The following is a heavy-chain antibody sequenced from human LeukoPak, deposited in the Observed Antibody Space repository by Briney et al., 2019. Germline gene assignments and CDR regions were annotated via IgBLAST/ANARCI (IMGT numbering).Heavy chain of an antibody. D-gene: IGHD3-10*01. J-gene: IGHJ4*02. Sequence: KPGESLKLSCRGSGHSFTRHWIGWVRQMPGKGLEWVGIIYPGDSDTRYSPSFQGQLTISVDKSITTAYLQWSRLKASDTAMYYCARHWGSGSHIDYWGQGPLVTVSS. CDR2: IYPGDSDT. CDR3: ARHWGSGSHIDY. V-gene: IGHV5-51*01. CDR1: GHSFTRHW.